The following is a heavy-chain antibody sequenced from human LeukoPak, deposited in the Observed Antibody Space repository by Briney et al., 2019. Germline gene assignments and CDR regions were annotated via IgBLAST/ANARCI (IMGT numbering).Heavy chain of an antibody. CDR2: ISGSGGST. J-gene: IGHJ4*02. CDR1: GFTFSCYA. V-gene: IGHV3-23*01. Sequence: GGSLRLSCAASGFTFSCYAMSWVRQAPGKGLEWVSTISGSGGSTNYAASVKGRFTISRDNSKNTLNLQMNSLRAEDTAVYYCAIFNGGYYDGSGYPLDYWGQGTLVTVSS. D-gene: IGHD3-22*01. CDR3: AIFNGGYYDGSGYPLDY.